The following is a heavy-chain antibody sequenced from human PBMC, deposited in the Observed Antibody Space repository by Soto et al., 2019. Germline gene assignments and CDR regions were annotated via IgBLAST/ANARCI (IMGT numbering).Heavy chain of an antibody. Sequence: QLQLQESGSGLVKPSQTLSLTCAVSGGSISSGGYSWSWIRQPPGKGLEWIGYIYHSGSTYYNPSLKSRVTISVDRSKNQFSLKLSSVTAADTAVYYCATEFRGSYQSYGMDVWGQGTTVTVSS. J-gene: IGHJ6*02. D-gene: IGHD1-26*01. CDR3: ATEFRGSYQSYGMDV. V-gene: IGHV4-30-2*01. CDR1: GGSISSGGYS. CDR2: IYHSGST.